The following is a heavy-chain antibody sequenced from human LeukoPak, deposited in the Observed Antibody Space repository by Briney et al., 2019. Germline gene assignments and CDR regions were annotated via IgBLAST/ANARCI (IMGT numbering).Heavy chain of an antibody. V-gene: IGHV4-39*01. Sequence: SETLSLTCTVSGGSISSSSYYWGWIRQPPGKGLEWIGSIYYSGSTYYNPSLKSRVTISVDTSKNQFSLKLSSVTAADTAVYYCARGFLTYIGVVRSYYGRAGGYFDYWGQGTLVTVSS. D-gene: IGHD1-26*01. CDR3: ARGFLTYIGVVRSYYGRAGGYFDY. CDR1: GGSISSSSYY. J-gene: IGHJ4*02. CDR2: IYYSGST.